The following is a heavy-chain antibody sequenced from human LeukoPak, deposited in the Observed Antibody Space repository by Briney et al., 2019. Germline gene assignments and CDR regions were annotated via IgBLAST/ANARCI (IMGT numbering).Heavy chain of an antibody. CDR3: AKTQRDCNSTSCSRYFGMDV. Sequence: GGSLRLSCAASGFTFSSYALTWVRQAPGKGLEWVSAISGSSDSTLFADSVKGRFTISRDNSKNTLYLQMNSLRAEDTAVYYCAKTQRDCNSTSCSRYFGMDVWGQGTTVTVSS. D-gene: IGHD2-2*01. CDR1: GFTFSSYA. J-gene: IGHJ6*02. V-gene: IGHV3-23*01. CDR2: ISGSSDST.